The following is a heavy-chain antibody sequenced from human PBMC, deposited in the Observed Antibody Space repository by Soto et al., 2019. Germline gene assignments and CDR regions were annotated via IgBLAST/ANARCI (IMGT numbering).Heavy chain of an antibody. J-gene: IGHJ4*02. V-gene: IGHV1-69*13. CDR3: ARDSNYYYGSGSYYNFDY. CDR1: GGTFSSYA. D-gene: IGHD3-10*01. CDR2: IIPIFGTA. Sequence: AASVKVSCKASGGTFSSYAISWVRQAPGQGLEWMGGIIPIFGTANYAQKFQGRVTITAGESTSTAYMELSSLRSEDTAVYYCARDSNYYYGSGSYYNFDYWGQGTLVTVSS.